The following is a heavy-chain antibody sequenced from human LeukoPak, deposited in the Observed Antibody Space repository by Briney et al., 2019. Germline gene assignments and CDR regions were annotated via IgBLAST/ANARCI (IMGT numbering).Heavy chain of an antibody. D-gene: IGHD5-24*01. CDR3: ARDYKYAFDN. CDR2: IGIDSGNT. CDR1: GFTFSDYS. J-gene: IGHJ4*02. Sequence: GGSLRLSCAASGFTFSDYSMTWVRQAPGKGLEGISYIGIDSGNTNYADSVKGRFTISGDKAKNSLYLQMNSLRVEDTAVYYCARDYKYAFDNWGQGTLVTVSS. V-gene: IGHV3-48*01.